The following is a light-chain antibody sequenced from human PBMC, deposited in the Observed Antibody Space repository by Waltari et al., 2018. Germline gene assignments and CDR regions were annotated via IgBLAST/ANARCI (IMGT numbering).Light chain of an antibody. V-gene: IGLV1-51*01. J-gene: IGLJ2*01. CDR2: DNN. Sequence: QSVLTQPPSVSAAPGQQVTISCSGSSSNIGNNSVSWYQQLPGTAPKLLIYDNNKRPSGIPDRFSGSKSGTSATLGITGLQTGDEADYYCGTWDSSLSAVVFGGGTKLTVL. CDR3: GTWDSSLSAVV. CDR1: SSNIGNNS.